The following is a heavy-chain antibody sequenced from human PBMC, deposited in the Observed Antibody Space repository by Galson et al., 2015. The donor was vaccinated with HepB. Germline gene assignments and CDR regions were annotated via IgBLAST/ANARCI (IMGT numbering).Heavy chain of an antibody. V-gene: IGHV3-66*01. CDR2: IYSGGST. Sequence: SLRLSCAASGFTVSSNHMSWVRQAPGKGLEWVSVIYSGGSTYYADSVKGRFTISRDNSKNTLYLQMNSLRAEDTAVYYCAKDREVTPVSNYYYGMDVWGQGTTVTVSS. CDR3: AKDREVTPVSNYYYGMDV. D-gene: IGHD4-23*01. CDR1: GFTVSSNH. J-gene: IGHJ6*02.